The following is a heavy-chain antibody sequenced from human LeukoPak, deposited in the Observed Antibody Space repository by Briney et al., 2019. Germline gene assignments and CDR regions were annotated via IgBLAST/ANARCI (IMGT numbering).Heavy chain of an antibody. V-gene: IGHV1-18*01. D-gene: IGHD3-10*01. CDR3: ARDRGTARDYYGSGY. J-gene: IGHJ4*02. CDR2: ISGYNGNT. Sequence: ASVKVSCKASGYTFTSYGISWVRQAPGQGLEWMGWISGYNGNTNSAQKLQDRVTMTTDTSTSTAYMELRSLRSDDTAAYYCARDRGTARDYYGSGYWGQGTLVTVSS. CDR1: GYTFTSYG.